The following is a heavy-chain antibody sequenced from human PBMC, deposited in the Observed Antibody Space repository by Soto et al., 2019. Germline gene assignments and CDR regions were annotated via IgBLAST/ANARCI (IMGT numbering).Heavy chain of an antibody. V-gene: IGHV1-46*04. CDR3: ARDTSWDYASGLMAWWFDP. CDR2: INPSGTST. CDR1: GYIFSSHY. J-gene: IGHJ5*02. D-gene: IGHD3-10*01. Sequence: GASVKVSCKASGYIFSSHYMHWVRQAPGQGLEWMGLINPSGTSTIYAQKLQGRITMTRDPSTSTDDMELSSLRSEDTAVYYCARDTSWDYASGLMAWWFDPWGQGTLVTVSS.